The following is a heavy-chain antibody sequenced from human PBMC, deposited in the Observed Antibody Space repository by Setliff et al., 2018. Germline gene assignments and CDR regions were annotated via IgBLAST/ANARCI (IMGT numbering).Heavy chain of an antibody. CDR2: FYTRGIT. CDR1: GGSISSGSYY. D-gene: IGHD6-13*01. CDR3: ARQPYSTTYYYYYYYMDV. V-gene: IGHV4-61*09. Sequence: SETLSLTCTVSGGSISSGSYYWTWIRQPAGKGLEWIGHFYTRGITSYNPSLKSRVTISVDTSKNQFSLKLSSVTAADTAVYYCARQPYSTTYYYYYYYMDVWGKGTTVTVSS. J-gene: IGHJ6*03.